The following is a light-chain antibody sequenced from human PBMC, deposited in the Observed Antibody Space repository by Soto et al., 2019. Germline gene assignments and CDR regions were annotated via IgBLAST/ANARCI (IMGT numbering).Light chain of an antibody. CDR1: SSNIGNNY. CDR3: GTWDSSLSAYV. CDR2: DNN. J-gene: IGLJ1*01. V-gene: IGLV1-51*01. Sequence: QSVLTQPPSVSAAPGQKVTISCSGSSSNIGNNYVSWYQQLPGTAPKLLIYDNNKRPSGIPDRFSDSKSGTSDTLAITGLQTGDEADYYCGTWDSSLSAYVFGTGTKLTVL.